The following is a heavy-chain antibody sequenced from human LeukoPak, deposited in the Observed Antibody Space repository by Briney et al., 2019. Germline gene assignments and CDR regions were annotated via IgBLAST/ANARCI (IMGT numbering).Heavy chain of an antibody. V-gene: IGHV3-30-3*01. D-gene: IGHD6-6*01. CDR3: ARDSVVVSSSSIGYGMDV. J-gene: IGHJ6*02. CDR1: GLTFSSYA. CDR2: ISYDGSNK. Sequence: GGSLRLSCAASGLTFSSYAMHWVRQAPGKGLEWVAVISYDGSNKYYADSVKGRFTISRDNSKNTLYLQMNSLRAEDTAVYYCARDSVVVSSSSIGYGMDVWGQGTTVTVSS.